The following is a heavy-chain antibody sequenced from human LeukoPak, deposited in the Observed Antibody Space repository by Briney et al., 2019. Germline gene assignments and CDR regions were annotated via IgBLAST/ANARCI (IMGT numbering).Heavy chain of an antibody. J-gene: IGHJ4*02. CDR1: GYTFTDYY. CDR2: INPKSGGT. CDR3: ATIAVTVLGDY. V-gene: IGHV1-2*02. D-gene: IGHD6-19*01. Sequence: GASVKVSCKASGYTFTDYYIHWVQQAPGQELEWMGWINPKSGGTNYAQKFQGRVTMTRDTSISTAYMELSRLRSDDTAVYYCATIAVTVLGDYWGQGTLVTVSS.